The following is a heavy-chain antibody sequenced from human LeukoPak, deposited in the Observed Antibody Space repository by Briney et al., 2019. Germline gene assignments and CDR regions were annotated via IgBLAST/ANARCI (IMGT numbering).Heavy chain of an antibody. D-gene: IGHD3-22*01. V-gene: IGHV1-46*01. CDR2: INPSGGST. CDR1: GYTFTSYY. CDR3: AREWAGYYDSSPRPFDY. J-gene: IGHJ4*02. Sequence: ASVKVSCKASGYTFTSYYMHWVRQAPGQGLEWMGIINPSGGSTSYAQKFQGRVTMTRDTSTSTVYMELSSLRSEDTAAYYCAREWAGYYDSSPRPFDYWGQGTLVTVSS.